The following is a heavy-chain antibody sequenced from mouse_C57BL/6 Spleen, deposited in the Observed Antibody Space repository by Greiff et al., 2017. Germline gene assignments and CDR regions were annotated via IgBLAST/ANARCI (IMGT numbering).Heavy chain of an antibody. Sequence: EVHLVESGPGLVKPSQSLSLTCSVTGYSITSGYYWNWIRQFPGNKLEWMGYISYDGSNNYNPSLKNRISITRDTSKNQFFLKLNSVTTEDTATYYCARDRGAAQAFAYWGQGTLVTVSA. CDR1: GYSITSGYY. D-gene: IGHD3-2*02. V-gene: IGHV3-6*01. CDR2: ISYDGSN. CDR3: ARDRGAAQAFAY. J-gene: IGHJ3*01.